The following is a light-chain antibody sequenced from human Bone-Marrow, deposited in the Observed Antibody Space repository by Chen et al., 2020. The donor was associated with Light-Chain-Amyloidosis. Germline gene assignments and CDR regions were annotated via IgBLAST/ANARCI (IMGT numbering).Light chain of an antibody. V-gene: IGKV3-20*01. Sequence: EIVLTQSPGTLSLSPGESASLSCRASQSISDRYLAWYQQKPGQAPRLLIFGSSTRATGIPDRFTGSGSGTDFTLSIRSLEPQDFAVYFCQQYSMSPPITFGQVTRLEIK. CDR2: GSS. CDR1: QSISDRY. CDR3: QQYSMSPPIT. J-gene: IGKJ5*01.